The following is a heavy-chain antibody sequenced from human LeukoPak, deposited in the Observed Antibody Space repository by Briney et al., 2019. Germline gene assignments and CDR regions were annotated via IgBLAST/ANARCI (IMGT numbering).Heavy chain of an antibody. J-gene: IGHJ4*02. CDR2: IYHSGTT. CDR1: GYSITSSSW. D-gene: IGHD3-10*01. V-gene: IGHV4-28*01. Sequence: PSETLSLTCAVSGYSITSSSWWGWIRQPPGKGLEWIGYIYHSGTTYYNPSLQSRVTMSVDTSKNQFSLKLSSVAAVDTAVYYCARKENVYYYFDYWGQGTLVTVSS. CDR3: ARKENVYYYFDY.